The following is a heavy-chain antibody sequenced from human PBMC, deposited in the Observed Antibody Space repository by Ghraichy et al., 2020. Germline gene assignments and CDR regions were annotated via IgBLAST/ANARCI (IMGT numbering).Heavy chain of an antibody. CDR2: IYNTVNT. J-gene: IGHJ4*02. CDR3: ARDYGFGVGATTN. CDR1: GGSVSSGSYY. Sequence: ETLSLTCTVSGGSVSSGSYYWSWIRQPPGRGLEWVGYIYNTVNTDYNPSLKSRVTISVDTSKNQFSLRLSSVTAADTAVYYCARDYGFGVGATTNWGQGSLVTVSS. V-gene: IGHV4-61*01. D-gene: IGHD1-26*01.